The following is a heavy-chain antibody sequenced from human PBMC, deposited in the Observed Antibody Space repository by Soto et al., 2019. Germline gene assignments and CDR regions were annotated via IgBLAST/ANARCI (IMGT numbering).Heavy chain of an antibody. CDR2: ISYDGDYK. D-gene: IGHD2-15*01. CDR1: GFTGSSYV. J-gene: IGHJ4*02. Sequence: QVQLVESGGGVVQPGRSLRLSCAASGFTGSSYVMHWVRQAPGKGLEWVAKISYDGDYKYYADSVKGRFTISRDNSKNTLYLQMNSLRAEDTALYYCAKDRGRYCSGGSCYHFDYWGQGIMVTVSS. V-gene: IGHV3-30*18. CDR3: AKDRGRYCSGGSCYHFDY.